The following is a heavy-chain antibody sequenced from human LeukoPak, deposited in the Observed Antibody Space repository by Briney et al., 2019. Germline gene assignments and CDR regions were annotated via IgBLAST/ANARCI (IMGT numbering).Heavy chain of an antibody. Sequence: GESLKISCKASGYSFTTYWIAWVRQMPGKGLEWLGMIYPGDSDTRDSPSFQGQITISVDNSISIAYLQWSSLKASDSAMYYCARLLQGVAGTWGYWGQGTLVTVS. V-gene: IGHV5-51*01. CDR1: GYSFTTYW. D-gene: IGHD6-19*01. CDR3: ARLLQGVAGTWGY. CDR2: IYPGDSDT. J-gene: IGHJ4*02.